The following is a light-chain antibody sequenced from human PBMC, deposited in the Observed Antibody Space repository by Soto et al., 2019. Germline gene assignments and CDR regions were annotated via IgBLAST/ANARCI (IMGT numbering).Light chain of an antibody. V-gene: IGKV3-15*01. J-gene: IGKJ3*01. CDR1: QRIARN. Sequence: VMTQSPATLSVSPGERATLSCRASQRIARNLAWYQQKPGQAPRLLIYAASTRATGIPARFSGSGSGTEFTLIISSLQSEDFAVYYCQQSNNWPFTVGPGTKVDI. CDR2: AAS. CDR3: QQSNNWPFT.